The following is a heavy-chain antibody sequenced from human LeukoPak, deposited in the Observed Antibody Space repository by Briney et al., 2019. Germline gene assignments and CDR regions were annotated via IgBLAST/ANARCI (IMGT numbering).Heavy chain of an antibody. D-gene: IGHD3-10*01. CDR1: GFTFGSYG. CDR2: IYRGGST. CDR3: ARAKPKNMVRGLIMRRESRYYFDY. J-gene: IGHJ4*02. Sequence: GGSLRLSCVGSGFTFGSYGLHWVRQAPGKGLEWVSVIYRGGSTCYADSVKGRFTISRDNSKSTLYIQMNSLRAEDTAVYYCARAKPKNMVRGLIMRRESRYYFDYWGQGTLVTVSS. V-gene: IGHV3-53*01.